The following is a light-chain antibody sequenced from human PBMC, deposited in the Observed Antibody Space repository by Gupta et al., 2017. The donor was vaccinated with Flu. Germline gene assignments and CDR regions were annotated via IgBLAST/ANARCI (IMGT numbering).Light chain of an antibody. V-gene: IGLV3-25*02. CDR2: KDS. CDR3: QSADSSGTYVV. CDR1: ALPKQY. J-gene: IGLJ2*01. Sequence: SYELTQPPSVSVSPGQTARITCSGDALPKQYAYWYQQKPGQAPVLWIYKDSERPSGIPERFSGSSSGTTVTLTISGVQAEEEADYYCQSADSSGTYVVFGGGTKLTVL.